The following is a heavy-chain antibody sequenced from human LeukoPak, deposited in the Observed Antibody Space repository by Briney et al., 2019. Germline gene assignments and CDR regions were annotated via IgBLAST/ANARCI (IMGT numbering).Heavy chain of an antibody. CDR1: GGTFSSYA. CDR3: ARGPDTAMGEDAFDI. CDR2: IIPIFGTA. Sequence: SVKVSCKASGGTFSSYAISWVRQAPGQGLEWMGGIIPIFGTANYAQKFQGRVTITADKSTSTAYMELSSLRSEDTAVYYCARGPDTAMGEDAFDIWGQGTMVTVSS. D-gene: IGHD5-18*01. V-gene: IGHV1-69*06. J-gene: IGHJ3*02.